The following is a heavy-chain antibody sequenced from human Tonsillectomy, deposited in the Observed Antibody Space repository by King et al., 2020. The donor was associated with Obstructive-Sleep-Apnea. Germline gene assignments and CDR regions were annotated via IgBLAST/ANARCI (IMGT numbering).Heavy chain of an antibody. CDR3: ARDLQSSGSRLAY. J-gene: IGHJ4*02. CDR1: GYTFTSYG. V-gene: IGHV1-18*01. CDR2: ISAYNGEP. D-gene: IGHD1-26*01. Sequence: QLVQSGAEVKKPGASVKVSCKASGYTFTSYGISWVRPALGQGLDWVGCISAYNGEPDYAQKLQGRVTMTTDSSTSTAYLELRGLRSDDTAVYYCARDLQSSGSRLAYWGQATLVTVSS.